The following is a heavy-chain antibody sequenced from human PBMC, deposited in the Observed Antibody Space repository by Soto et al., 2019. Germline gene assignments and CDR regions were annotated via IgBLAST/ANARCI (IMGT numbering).Heavy chain of an antibody. CDR3: ARTPSVNYAYGAFDI. J-gene: IGHJ3*02. D-gene: IGHD3-16*01. V-gene: IGHV1-69*13. Sequence: ASVKVSFKASGGTFSSYAISWVRQAPGQGLEWMGGIIPIFGTANYAQKFQGRVTITADESTSTAYMELSSLRSEDTAVYYCARTPSVNYAYGAFDIWGQGTMVTVSS. CDR2: IIPIFGTA. CDR1: GGTFSSYA.